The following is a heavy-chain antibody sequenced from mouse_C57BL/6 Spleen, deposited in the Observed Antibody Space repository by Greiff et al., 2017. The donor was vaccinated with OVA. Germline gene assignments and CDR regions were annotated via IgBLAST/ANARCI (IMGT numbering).Heavy chain of an antibody. J-gene: IGHJ3*01. CDR1: GYTFTSYT. V-gene: IGHV1-4*01. D-gene: IGHD2-5*01. CDR3: ARDYSNKGAWFAY. Sequence: QVHVKQSGAELARPGASVKMSCKASGYTFTSYTMHWVKQRPGQGLEWIGYINPSSGYTKYNQKFKDKATLTADKSSSTAYMQLSSLTSEDSAVYYCARDYSNKGAWFAYWGQGTLVTVSA. CDR2: INPSSGYT.